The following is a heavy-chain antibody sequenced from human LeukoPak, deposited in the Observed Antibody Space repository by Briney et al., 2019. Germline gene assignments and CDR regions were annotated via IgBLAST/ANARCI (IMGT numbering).Heavy chain of an antibody. Sequence: LETLSLTCAVYGGSSSGYYWSWIRQPPGKGLEWIGEINHSGSTNYNPSLKSRVTISVDTSKNQFSLKLSSVTAADTAVYYCARGGSGRKWLRSYYFDYWGQGTLVTVSS. CDR3: ARGGSGRKWLRSYYFDY. D-gene: IGHD5-12*01. CDR1: GGSSSGYY. V-gene: IGHV4-34*01. J-gene: IGHJ4*02. CDR2: INHSGST.